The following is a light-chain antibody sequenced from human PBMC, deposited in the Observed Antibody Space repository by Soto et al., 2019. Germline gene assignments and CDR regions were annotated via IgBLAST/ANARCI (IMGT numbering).Light chain of an antibody. CDR1: SSDVGASKY. CDR2: EVS. V-gene: IGLV2-14*01. J-gene: IGLJ1*01. CDR3: SSYTPSSTLVV. Sequence: QSVLTQPASVSGSPGRSITISCTGTSSDVGASKYVSWYQQYPGKAPKLMLYEVSYRPSGGSNRFSGAKSGNTASLTISGHKAEDEADYDCSSYTPSSTLVVFGSGTKVTVL.